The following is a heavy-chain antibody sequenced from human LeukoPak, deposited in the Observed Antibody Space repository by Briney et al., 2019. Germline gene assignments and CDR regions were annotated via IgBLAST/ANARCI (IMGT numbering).Heavy chain of an antibody. CDR3: ARDGDYYDSSGYYYYFDY. D-gene: IGHD3-22*01. V-gene: IGHV3-30*04. CDR2: ISYDGSNK. Sequence: GGSLRLSCAASGFAFSSYAMHWVRQAPGKGLEWVAVISYDGSNKYYADSVKGRFTISRDNSKNTLYLQMNSLRAEDTAVYYCARDGDYYDSSGYYYYFDYWGQGTLVTVSS. CDR1: GFAFSSYA. J-gene: IGHJ4*02.